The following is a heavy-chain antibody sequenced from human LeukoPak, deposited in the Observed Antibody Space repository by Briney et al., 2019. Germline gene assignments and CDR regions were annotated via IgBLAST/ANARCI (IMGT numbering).Heavy chain of an antibody. CDR1: GDSVSSNSAA. D-gene: IGHD5-24*01. CDR3: TRGAPVGSSREFDY. J-gene: IGHJ4*02. CDR2: TYYRSKWYN. V-gene: IGHV6-1*01. Sequence: SQTLSLTCDISGDSVSSNSAAWNWIRQSPLRGLEWLGRTYYRSKWYNDYAVSVKSRITINPDTSKNQFSLQLNSVTPEDTAVYYCTRGAPVGSSREFDYWGQGTLVTGSS.